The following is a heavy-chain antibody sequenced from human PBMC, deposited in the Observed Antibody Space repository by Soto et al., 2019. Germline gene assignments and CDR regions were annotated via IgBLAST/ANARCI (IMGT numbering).Heavy chain of an antibody. J-gene: IGHJ6*02. Sequence: GGSLRLSCAASGFSFSTYSMNWVRQAPGKGLEWIAYINADSDTIFYADSVKGRFTLSRDDAKSSLYLQMNSLRDEDTAMYYCARLYYDYVWGQGTTVTVSS. CDR2: INADSDTI. D-gene: IGHD3-3*01. CDR1: GFSFSTYS. V-gene: IGHV3-48*02. CDR3: ARLYYDYV.